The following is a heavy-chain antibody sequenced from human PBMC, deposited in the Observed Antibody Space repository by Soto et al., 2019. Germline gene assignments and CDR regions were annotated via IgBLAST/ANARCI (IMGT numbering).Heavy chain of an antibody. J-gene: IGHJ5*02. V-gene: IGHV3-21*01. CDR1: GFTFSSYS. CDR2: ISSSSSYI. Sequence: GGSLRLSCAASGFTFSSYSMNWVRQAPGKGLEWVSSISSSSSYIYYADSVKGRFTISRDNAKNSLYLQMNSLRAEDTAVYYCARSTLKVQAGSYMGWFDPWGQGTLVTVSS. CDR3: ARSTLKVQAGSYMGWFDP. D-gene: IGHD3-10*01.